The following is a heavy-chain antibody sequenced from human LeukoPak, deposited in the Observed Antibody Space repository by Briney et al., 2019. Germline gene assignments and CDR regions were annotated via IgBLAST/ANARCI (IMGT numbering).Heavy chain of an antibody. J-gene: IGHJ4*02. CDR2: IYYSGST. Sequence: PSETLSLTCTVSGGSISSYYWSWIRQPPGKGLEWIGYIYYSGSTNYKPSLKSRVTISVDTSKNQFSLKLSSVTAADTAVYYCARGRCTNGVCYTWPLGYWGQGTLVIVSS. CDR3: ARGRCTNGVCYTWPLGY. CDR1: GGSISSYY. D-gene: IGHD2-8*01. V-gene: IGHV4-59*01.